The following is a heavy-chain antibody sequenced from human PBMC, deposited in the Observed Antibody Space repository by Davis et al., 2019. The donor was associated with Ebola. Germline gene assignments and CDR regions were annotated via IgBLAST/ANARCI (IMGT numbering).Heavy chain of an antibody. Sequence: AASVKVSCKASGYTFTSYGISWVRQAPGQGLEWMGWISAYNGNTNYAQKLQGRVTMTTDTSTSTAYMELRGLRSDDTAVYYCARHSGYLLPYGMDVWGQGTTVTVSS. CDR2: ISAYNGNT. D-gene: IGHD5-12*01. J-gene: IGHJ6*02. V-gene: IGHV1-18*01. CDR3: ARHSGYLLPYGMDV. CDR1: GYTFTSYG.